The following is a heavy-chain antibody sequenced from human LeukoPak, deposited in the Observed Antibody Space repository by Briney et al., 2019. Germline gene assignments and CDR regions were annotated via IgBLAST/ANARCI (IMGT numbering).Heavy chain of an antibody. CDR1: GGSFSGYY. V-gene: IGHV4-34*01. J-gene: IGHJ4*02. Sequence: SETLSLTCAVYGGSFSGYYWSWIRQPAGKGLEWIGEINHSGSTNYNPSLKSRVTISVDTSKNQFSLKLSSVTAADTAVYYCARGVAGDFDYWGQGTLVTVSS. CDR3: ARGVAGDFDY. CDR2: INHSGST. D-gene: IGHD6-19*01.